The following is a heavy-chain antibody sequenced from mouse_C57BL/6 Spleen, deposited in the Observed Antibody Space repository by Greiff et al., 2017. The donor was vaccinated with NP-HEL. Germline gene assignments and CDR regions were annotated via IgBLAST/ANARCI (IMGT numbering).Heavy chain of an antibody. V-gene: IGHV5-4*01. CDR1: GFTFSSYA. J-gene: IGHJ3*01. D-gene: IGHD1-2*01. CDR2: ISDGGSYT. Sequence: EVQRVESGGGLVKPGGSLKLSCAASGFTFSSYAMSWVRQTPEKRLEWVATISDGGSYTYYPDNVKGRFTISRDNAKNNLYLQMSHLKSEDTAMYYCARDRLLRPSFAYWGQGTLVTVSA. CDR3: ARDRLLRPSFAY.